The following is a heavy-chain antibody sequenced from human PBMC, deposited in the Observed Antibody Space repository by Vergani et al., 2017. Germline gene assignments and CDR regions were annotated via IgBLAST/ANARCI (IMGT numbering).Heavy chain of an antibody. Sequence: EVQLVESGGGLEQPGRSLRLSCRASGFTFTDYGISWVRQAPGKGLEWVGFVRNKEDGGTPEHAASVKGRFTISRDDSKSIAYLQMSILKAEDTAVYYCTRDRLDDSYAYFDYWGQGTLVTVSP. CDR3: TRDRLDDSYAYFDY. D-gene: IGHD3-16*01. CDR2: VRNKEDGGTP. V-gene: IGHV3-49*04. CDR1: GFTFTDYG. J-gene: IGHJ4*02.